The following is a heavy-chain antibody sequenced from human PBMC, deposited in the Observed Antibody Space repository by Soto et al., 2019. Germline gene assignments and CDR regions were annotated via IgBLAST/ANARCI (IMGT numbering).Heavy chain of an antibody. V-gene: IGHV1-2*04. CDR2: INPNSGGT. J-gene: IGHJ3*02. CDR1: GYTFTGYY. D-gene: IGHD1-7*01. Sequence: ASVKVSCKASGYTFTGYYMHWVRQAPGQGLEWMGWINPNSGGTNYAQKFQGWVTMTRDTSISTAYMELSRLRSDDTAVYYCARDSRAAGTGENDAFDIWGQGTMVTV. CDR3: ARDSRAAGTGENDAFDI.